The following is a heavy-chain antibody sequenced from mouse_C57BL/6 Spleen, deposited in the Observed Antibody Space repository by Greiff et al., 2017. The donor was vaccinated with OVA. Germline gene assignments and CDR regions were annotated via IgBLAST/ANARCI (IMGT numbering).Heavy chain of an antibody. CDR2: IDPSDSET. J-gene: IGHJ2*01. V-gene: IGHV1-52*01. Sequence: QVQLQQPGAELVRPGSSVKLSCKASGYTFTSYWMHWVKQRPIQGLEWIGNIDPSDSETHYNQKFKDKATLTVDKSSSTAYMQLSSLTTEDSAIYYCARRALLQYFDYWGQGTTLTVSS. CDR3: ARRALLQYFDY. D-gene: IGHD2-10*01. CDR1: GYTFTSYW.